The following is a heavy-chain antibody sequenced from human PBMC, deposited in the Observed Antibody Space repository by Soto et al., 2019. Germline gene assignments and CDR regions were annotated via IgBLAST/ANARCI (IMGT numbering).Heavy chain of an antibody. CDR2: IYYSGST. V-gene: IGHV4-31*02. D-gene: IGHD5-18*01. J-gene: IGHJ4*02. CDR1: GCSLSRAGYY. Sequence: PSDTLSLPWPVSGCSLSRAGYYCICILPHPGKGLEWIGYIYYSGSTYYNPSLKSRVTISVDTSKNQFSLKLSSVTAADTAVYYCAREGRGYSYGFDYWGQGTLVTLSS. CDR3: AREGRGYSYGFDY.